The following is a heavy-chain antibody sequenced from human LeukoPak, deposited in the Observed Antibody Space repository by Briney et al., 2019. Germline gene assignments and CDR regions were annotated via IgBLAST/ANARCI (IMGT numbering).Heavy chain of an antibody. CDR1: GFTFSSYA. Sequence: GGSLRLSCAASGFTFSSYAMHWVRQAPGKGLEWVAVISYDGSNKYYADSVKGRFTISRDNSKNTLYLQMNSLRAEDTAVYCCARGGTVERVLGYWGQGTLVTVSP. J-gene: IGHJ4*02. CDR3: ARGGTVERVLGY. D-gene: IGHD1-1*01. V-gene: IGHV3-30-3*01. CDR2: ISYDGSNK.